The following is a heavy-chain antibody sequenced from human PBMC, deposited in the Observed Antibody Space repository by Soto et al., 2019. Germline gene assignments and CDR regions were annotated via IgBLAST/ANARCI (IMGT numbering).Heavy chain of an antibody. CDR2: INAGNSNT. D-gene: IGHD6-19*01. J-gene: IGHJ4*02. CDR1: GYTFTSYA. V-gene: IGHV1-3*01. Sequence: QVQLVQSGAEVKKPGASVKVSCKASGYTFTSYAMHWVRQAPGQRLEWMGWINAGNSNTKYSQKFQGRVTITRDTSASTAYMELSSLRSEDTAVYYCAIDFSIRRPRGIAVAGPVGYWGQGTLVTVSS. CDR3: AIDFSIRRPRGIAVAGPVGY.